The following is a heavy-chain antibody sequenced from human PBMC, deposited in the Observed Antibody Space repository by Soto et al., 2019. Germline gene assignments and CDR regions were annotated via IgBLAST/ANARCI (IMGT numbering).Heavy chain of an antibody. CDR3: ATISSSSWYSEDDYYYYYGMDV. CDR2: IWYDGSNK. V-gene: IGHV3-33*01. D-gene: IGHD6-13*01. Sequence: GGSLRLSCAASGFTFSSYGMHWVRQAPGKGLEWVAVIWYDGSNKYYADSVKGRFTISRDNSKNTLYLQMNSLRAEDTAVYYCATISSSSWYSEDDYYYYYGMDVWGQGTTVTVSS. CDR1: GFTFSSYG. J-gene: IGHJ6*02.